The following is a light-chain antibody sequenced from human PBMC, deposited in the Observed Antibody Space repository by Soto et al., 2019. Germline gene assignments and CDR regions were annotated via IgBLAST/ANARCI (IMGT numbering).Light chain of an antibody. V-gene: IGKV3-20*01. CDR1: QFVRSSY. CDR3: QQYNNWPT. CDR2: GAS. J-gene: IGKJ1*01. Sequence: EIVLTQSPGTLSLFPGERVTLSCRASQFVRSSYLAWYQQKPGQAPRLLIYGASSRASGIPDRFSGSGSGTDFTLTISRLEPEDFAVDYCQQYNNWPTFGQGTKVDIK.